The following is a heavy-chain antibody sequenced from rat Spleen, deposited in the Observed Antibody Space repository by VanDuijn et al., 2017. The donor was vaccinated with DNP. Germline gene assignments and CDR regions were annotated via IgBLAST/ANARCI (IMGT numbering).Heavy chain of an antibody. Sequence: QVQLKESGPGLVQPSQTLSLTCTVSGFSLTSNSVHWVRQPPGKGLEWVGAIWTGGSTDYNSALKSRLSISRDTFKSQVFLKMNSLQTEDTAIYFCTRGYRYNPPYAMDAWGQGTSVTVSS. CDR2: IWTGGST. V-gene: IGHV2-1*01. D-gene: IGHD1-5*01. J-gene: IGHJ4*01. CDR1: GFSLTSNS. CDR3: TRGYRYNPPYAMDA.